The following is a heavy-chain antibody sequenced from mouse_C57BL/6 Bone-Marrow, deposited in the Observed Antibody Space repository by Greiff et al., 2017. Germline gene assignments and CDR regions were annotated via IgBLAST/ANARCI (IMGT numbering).Heavy chain of an antibody. D-gene: IGHD1-1*01. CDR3: AISITTVVATDWYFDV. J-gene: IGHJ1*03. V-gene: IGHV1-54*01. CDR2: INPGSGGT. Sequence: QVQLQQSGAELVRPGTSVKVSCKASGYAFTNYLIEWVKQRPGQGLEWIGVINPGSGGTNYNEKFKGKATLTADKSSSTAYMQLSSLTSEDAAVYFCAISITTVVATDWYFDVWGTGTTVTVSS. CDR1: GYAFTNYL.